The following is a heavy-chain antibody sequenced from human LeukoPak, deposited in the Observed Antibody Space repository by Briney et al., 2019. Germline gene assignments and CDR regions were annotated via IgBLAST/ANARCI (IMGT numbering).Heavy chain of an antibody. Sequence: GGSLRLSCEVSGFTFSSYDMHWVRQTTGKGLEWVSGIGTTGDTHYPDSVKGRFTVSRENAKNSLYLQMNSLRAGDTAVYYCARGKRYSSSWFYNRFDPWGQGTLVTVSS. J-gene: IGHJ5*02. V-gene: IGHV3-13*01. D-gene: IGHD6-13*01. CDR1: GFTFSSYD. CDR3: ARGKRYSSSWFYNRFDP. CDR2: IGTTGDT.